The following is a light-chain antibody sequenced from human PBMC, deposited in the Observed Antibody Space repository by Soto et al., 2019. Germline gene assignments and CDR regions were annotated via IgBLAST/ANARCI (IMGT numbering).Light chain of an antibody. J-gene: IGKJ2*01. Sequence: QSPSTLSASVGDRVIISCRASQSISTWLAWYQQKPGKPPKLLIYDASTLESGVPSRFSGRRSGTEFTLTINSLQPDDFATYYCQHYNSNPYTFGQGTKVDIK. V-gene: IGKV1-5*01. CDR1: QSISTW. CDR2: DAS. CDR3: QHYNSNPYT.